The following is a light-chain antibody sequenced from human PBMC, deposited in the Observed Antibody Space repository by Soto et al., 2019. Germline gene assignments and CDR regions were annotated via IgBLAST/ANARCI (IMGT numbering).Light chain of an antibody. CDR1: QDIRLE. Sequence: AIQMTQSPSSLSASVGDRVTITCRASQDIRLELGWYHQKPGKAPKVLIFGASRLQSGVPSRFSGSGSGTDFTLTISSLQPEDFATYYCLQDHNYPRTFGQGTKVEIK. J-gene: IGKJ1*01. CDR3: LQDHNYPRT. V-gene: IGKV1-6*01. CDR2: GAS.